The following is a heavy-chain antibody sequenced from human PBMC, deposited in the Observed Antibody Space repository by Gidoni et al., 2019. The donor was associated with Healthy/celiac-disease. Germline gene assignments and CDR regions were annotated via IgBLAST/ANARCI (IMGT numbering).Heavy chain of an antibody. Sequence: EGQLVHSGAEVKKPGESLQISCTGSGYSFTSYWIGWVRQMPGKGMEWMGIIYPGDSDTRNSPSFQGQVTISVDKSISTAYLQWSSLKASDTAMYYCTRRSGDSSGRNWFDPWGQGTLVTVSS. CDR3: TRRSGDSSGRNWFDP. D-gene: IGHD3-22*01. CDR1: GYSFTSYW. CDR2: IYPGDSDT. J-gene: IGHJ5*02. V-gene: IGHV5-51*03.